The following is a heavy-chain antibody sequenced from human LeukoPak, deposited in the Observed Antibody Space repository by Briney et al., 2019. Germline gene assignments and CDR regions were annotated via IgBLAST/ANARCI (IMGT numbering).Heavy chain of an antibody. CDR2: ISSSSSYI. Sequence: GGSLRLSCAASGFTFSSYSMNWVRQAPGKGLEWVSSISSSSSYIYYADSVKGRFTISRDNAKNSLYLQMNSLRAEDTAVYYCARDSSPYCGGVCYYDYWGQGTLVTVSS. CDR3: ARDSSPYCGGVCYYDY. D-gene: IGHD2-21*01. V-gene: IGHV3-21*01. CDR1: GFTFSSYS. J-gene: IGHJ4*02.